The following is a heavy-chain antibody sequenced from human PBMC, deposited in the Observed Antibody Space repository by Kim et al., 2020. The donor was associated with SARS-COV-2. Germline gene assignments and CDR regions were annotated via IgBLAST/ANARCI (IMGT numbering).Heavy chain of an antibody. V-gene: IGHV4-34*01. D-gene: IGHD5-12*01. Sequence: SLRIRVTIVVDTSKSQFSLRLSSVTAADTAVYYCARGGQAIVATSRLDYWGQGTLVTVSS. J-gene: IGHJ4*02. CDR3: ARGGQAIVATSRLDY.